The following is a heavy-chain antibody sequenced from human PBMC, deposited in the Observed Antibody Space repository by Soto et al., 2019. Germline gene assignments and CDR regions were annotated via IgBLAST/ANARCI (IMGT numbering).Heavy chain of an antibody. D-gene: IGHD2-2*01. CDR3: AKDRVLPATKKSYYYYYGLDV. CDR1: RFTFSSYG. Sequence: GGSLRLSGAASRFTFSSYGMHWVRQAPGKGLEWVAVISYDGSNKNYVDSVKGRFTISRDNSKNTLYLQMNSLRAEDTAVYYCAKDRVLPATKKSYYYYYGLDVWGQGTTVTVSS. J-gene: IGHJ6*02. V-gene: IGHV3-30*18. CDR2: ISYDGSNK.